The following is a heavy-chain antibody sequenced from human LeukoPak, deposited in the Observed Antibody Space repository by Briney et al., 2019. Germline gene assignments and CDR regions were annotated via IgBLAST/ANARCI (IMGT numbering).Heavy chain of an antibody. CDR3: AKGSGSYGTFDY. V-gene: IGHV3-23*01. Sequence: GGSLRLSCAASGFSFSEYAMSWVRQAPGKGLEWVSIISGSGRTTDYADSVKGRFTISRDNSKNTLYLQMNSLRVEDTAVYYCAKGSGSYGTFDYWGQGTLVTVSS. D-gene: IGHD1-26*01. CDR1: GFSFSEYA. CDR2: ISGSGRTT. J-gene: IGHJ4*02.